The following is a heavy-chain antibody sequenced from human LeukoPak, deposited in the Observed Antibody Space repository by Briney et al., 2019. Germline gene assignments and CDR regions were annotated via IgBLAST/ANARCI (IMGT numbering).Heavy chain of an antibody. CDR3: ARVPKMATITRRWFDP. CDR1: GYSFADYY. V-gene: IGHV1-2*02. Sequence: GASVKVSCKASGYSFADYYMHWVRQAPGQGLEWMGWINPNSGGTNYAQKFQGRVTMTRDTSISTAYMELSRLRSDDTAVYYCARVPKMATITRRWFDPWGQGALVTVSS. J-gene: IGHJ5*02. D-gene: IGHD5-24*01. CDR2: INPNSGGT.